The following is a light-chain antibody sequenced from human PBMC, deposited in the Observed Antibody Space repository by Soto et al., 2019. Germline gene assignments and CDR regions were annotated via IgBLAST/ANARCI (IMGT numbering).Light chain of an antibody. CDR3: QQYNSYSPGT. Sequence: AIRMTQSPSSFSASTGDRVTITCRASQGISSYLAWYQQKPGKAPKLLIYAASTLQSGVPSRFSGSGSGTDFTLTISSLQPDDFATYYCQQYNSYSPGTFGQGTKVEIK. CDR2: AAS. V-gene: IGKV1-8*01. J-gene: IGKJ1*01. CDR1: QGISSY.